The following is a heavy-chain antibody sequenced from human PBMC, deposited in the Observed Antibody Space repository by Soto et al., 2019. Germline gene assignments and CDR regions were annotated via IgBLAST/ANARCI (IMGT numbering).Heavy chain of an antibody. V-gene: IGHV3-23*01. CDR2: VSGSADST. CDR3: AKGFYYHDTSGYRVFDY. D-gene: IGHD3-22*01. J-gene: IGHJ4*02. CDR1: GFTFSSYA. Sequence: GGSLRLSCAASGFTFSSYAMTWVRQAPGKGLEWVTTVSGSADSTYYADSVKGRFTISRDNSKNTLYLHMDSLRAEDTAVYYCAKGFYYHDTSGYRVFDYWGRGTLVTVSS.